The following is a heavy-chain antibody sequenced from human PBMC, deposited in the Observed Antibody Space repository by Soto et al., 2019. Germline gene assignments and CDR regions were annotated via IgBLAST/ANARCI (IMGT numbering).Heavy chain of an antibody. CDR2: IDPSDSYT. J-gene: IGHJ2*01. CDR3: ASLSSPYWYFDL. CDR1: GYYFINFW. Sequence: GESLKISCKVSGYYFINFWISWVRQMPGKGLDWMGRIDPSDSYTDYSPSFRGRVTISVDKSIGTAYLQWSTLEASDTATYYCASLSSPYWYFDLWGRGTLVTVSS. V-gene: IGHV5-10-1*01.